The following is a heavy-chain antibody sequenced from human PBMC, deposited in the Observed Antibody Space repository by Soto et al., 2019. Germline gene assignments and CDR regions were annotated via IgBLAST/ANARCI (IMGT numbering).Heavy chain of an antibody. V-gene: IGHV1-2*07. CDR2: INPKSGAT. J-gene: IGHJ4*02. D-gene: IGHD6-6*01. CDR1: GYTFSGYY. CDR3: ARSRDRYSTSYLCHX. Sequence: ASLKVSCNASGYTFSGYYLHWVRQAPGQGPEWMGWINPKSGATNFAHKFQGSVTMTRDTSVTTVYMELNRLTSDDTGVYYCARSRDRYSTSYLCHXWGQVTLFTVSX.